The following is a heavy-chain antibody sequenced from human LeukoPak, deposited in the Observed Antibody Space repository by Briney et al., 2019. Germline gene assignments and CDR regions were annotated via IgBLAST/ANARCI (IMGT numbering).Heavy chain of an antibody. V-gene: IGHV3-21*01. CDR2: ISSSSSYI. CDR1: GFTFSSYS. D-gene: IGHD5-18*01. CDR3: ARVSLIQLWSYFDY. J-gene: IGHJ4*02. Sequence: GSLRLSCAASGFTFSSYSMNWVRQAPGKGLEWVSSISSSSSYIYYADSVKGRFTISRDNAKNSLYLQMNSLRAEDTAVYYCARVSLIQLWSYFDYWGQGTLVTVSS.